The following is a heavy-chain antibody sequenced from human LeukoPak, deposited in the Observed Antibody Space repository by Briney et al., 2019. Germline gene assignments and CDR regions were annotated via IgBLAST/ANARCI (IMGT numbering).Heavy chain of an antibody. J-gene: IGHJ3*02. Sequence: GGSLRLSCAASGFTFSSYWMHWVRQAPGKGLVWVSRINSDGGSTSYADSVKGRFTISRDNAKNSLYLQMNSLRAEDTALYYCAREGDYYDSSGYGTKSDAFDIWGQGTMVTVSS. CDR3: AREGDYYDSSGYGTKSDAFDI. D-gene: IGHD3-22*01. CDR2: INSDGGST. CDR1: GFTFSSYW. V-gene: IGHV3-74*01.